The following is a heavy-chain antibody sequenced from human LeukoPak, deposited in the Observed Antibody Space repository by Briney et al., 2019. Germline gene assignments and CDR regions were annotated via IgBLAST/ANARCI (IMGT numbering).Heavy chain of an antibody. CDR2: ISAYNGNT. Sequence: ASVKVSCKASGYTFTSYGISWVRQAPGQGLEWMGWISAYNGNTNYAQKFQGRVTMTRDTSISTAYMELSRLRSDDTAVYYCARVDDGDAFDIWGQGTMVTVSS. CDR1: GYTFTSYG. J-gene: IGHJ3*02. V-gene: IGHV1-18*01. D-gene: IGHD5-24*01. CDR3: ARVDDGDAFDI.